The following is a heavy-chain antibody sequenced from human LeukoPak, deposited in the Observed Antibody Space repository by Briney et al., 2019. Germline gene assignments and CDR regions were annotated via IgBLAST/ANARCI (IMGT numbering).Heavy chain of an antibody. CDR3: ASCYDYYYYYGMDV. D-gene: IGHD2-2*01. V-gene: IGHV4-4*02. CDR1: GGSISSSNW. CDR2: IYHSGST. J-gene: IGHJ6*02. Sequence: SETLSLTCAVSGGSISSSNWWSWVRQPPGKGLEWVGEIYHSGSTNYNPSLKSRVTISVDKSKNQFSLKLSSVTAADTAVYYCASCYDYYYYYGMDVWGQGTTVTVSS.